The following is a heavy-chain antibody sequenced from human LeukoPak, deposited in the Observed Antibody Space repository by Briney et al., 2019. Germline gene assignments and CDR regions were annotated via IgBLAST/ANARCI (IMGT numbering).Heavy chain of an antibody. J-gene: IGHJ4*02. CDR3: ASGLELDY. V-gene: IGHV3-7*03. CDR2: IKQDGSEK. Sequence: GGSLRLSCVASGFPFSDYLLTWVRQAPGKGLEWVANIKQDGSEKNYVDSVKGRFTISRDNAKNSLYLQMNSLRAEDTAVYYCASGLELDYWGQGTLVTVSS. CDR1: GFPFSDYL.